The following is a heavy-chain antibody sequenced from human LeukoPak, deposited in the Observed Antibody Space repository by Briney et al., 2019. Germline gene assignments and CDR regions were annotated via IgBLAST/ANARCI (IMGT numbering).Heavy chain of an antibody. CDR3: ARRCSSTSCLQY. J-gene: IGHJ4*02. CDR1: GFTFSSYS. D-gene: IGHD2-2*01. Sequence: GGSLRLSCAASGFTFSSYSMNWVRQAPGKGLEWVSSISSSSSYIYYADSVKGRYTISRDNAKKSLYLQMNSLRAEDTAVYYRARRCSSTSCLQYWGQGTLVTVSS. CDR2: ISSSSSYI. V-gene: IGHV3-21*01.